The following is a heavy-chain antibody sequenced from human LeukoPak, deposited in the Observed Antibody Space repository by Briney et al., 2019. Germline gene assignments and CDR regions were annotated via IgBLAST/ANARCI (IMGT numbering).Heavy chain of an antibody. CDR2: MIPILGIA. Sequence: SVKVSCKASGGTFSSYAISWVRQAPGQGGEWVGRMIPILGIANYAQKFRGRVTITAGKFTSTGYMELSSLRSEDTAVSSCETPWGRGRDGFQLSNYYFDYWGQGTLVTVSS. CDR3: ETPWGRGRDGFQLSNYYFDY. V-gene: IGHV1-69*04. J-gene: IGHJ4*02. D-gene: IGHD3-16*01. CDR1: GGTFSSYA.